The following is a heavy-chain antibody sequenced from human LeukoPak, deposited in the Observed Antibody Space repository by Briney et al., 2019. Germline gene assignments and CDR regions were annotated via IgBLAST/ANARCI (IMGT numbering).Heavy chain of an antibody. Sequence: GGSLRLSCAASGFTFSNHWMSWVRQAPGKGLEWVANINQGGSEKNYVDSVKGRFTISRDNAKNSLYLQMNSLRAEDTAVYYCAKLPDGYSSGSDAFDIWGQGTMVTVSS. CDR2: INQGGSEK. D-gene: IGHD6-19*01. CDR1: GFTFSNHW. J-gene: IGHJ3*02. V-gene: IGHV3-7*01. CDR3: AKLPDGYSSGSDAFDI.